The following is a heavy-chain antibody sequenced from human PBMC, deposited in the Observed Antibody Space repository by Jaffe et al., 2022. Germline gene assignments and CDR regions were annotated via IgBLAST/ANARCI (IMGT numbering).Heavy chain of an antibody. CDR1: GFTFSDHY. Sequence: EVQLVESGGGLVQPGGSLRLSCAVSGFTFSDHYMDWVRQAPGKGLEWVGRSRNKAHSYSTEYAASVKGRFTISRDDSKNSLYLEMNSLKTEDTAVYYCARAMSNKFDPWGQGTLVTVSS. CDR3: ARAMSNKFDP. V-gene: IGHV3-72*01. CDR2: SRNKAHSYST. J-gene: IGHJ5*02.